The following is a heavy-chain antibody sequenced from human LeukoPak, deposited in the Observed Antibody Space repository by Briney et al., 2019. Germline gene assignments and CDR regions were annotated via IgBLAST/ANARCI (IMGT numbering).Heavy chain of an antibody. V-gene: IGHV3-53*01. Sequence: PGGSLRLSCAASGLTVSSNDMSWVCQAPGKGLEWVSFIYSGDRTYYADSVKGRFTISRDNFKNTLYLQMNSLRAEDTAMYYCTKSGPPDPYWGQGTMVTVSS. CDR2: IYSGDRT. CDR3: TKSGPPDPY. J-gene: IGHJ3*01. D-gene: IGHD1-14*01. CDR1: GLTVSSND.